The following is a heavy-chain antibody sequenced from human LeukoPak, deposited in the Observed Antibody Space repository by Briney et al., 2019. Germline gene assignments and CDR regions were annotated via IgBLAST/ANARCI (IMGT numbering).Heavy chain of an antibody. Sequence: GGSLRLSCAASGFTFSSYAMHWVRQAPGKGLEYVSAISSNGGSTYYANSVKGRFTISRDNSKNTLYLQMGSLRAEDMAVYYCARAQNTGGLGGSYPFDYWGQGTLVTVSS. CDR3: ARAQNTGGLGGSYPFDY. V-gene: IGHV3-64*01. CDR1: GFTFSSYA. J-gene: IGHJ4*02. CDR2: ISSNGGST. D-gene: IGHD1-26*01.